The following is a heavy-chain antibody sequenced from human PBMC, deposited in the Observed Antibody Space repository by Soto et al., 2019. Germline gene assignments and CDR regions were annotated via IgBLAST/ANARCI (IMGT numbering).Heavy chain of an antibody. Sequence: EVQLLESGGGLVQPGGSLRLSCAASGFIFSNYAMNWVRQAPGKGLEWVSAITGSGDNTYYADSVKGRFTISRDNSKNTLYLHMNSLRADDTASFFCAKVLSRSPYYAMAVWGQGTTVLVSS. CDR1: GFIFSNYA. V-gene: IGHV3-23*01. J-gene: IGHJ6*02. CDR3: AKVLSRSPYYAMAV. D-gene: IGHD1-26*01. CDR2: ITGSGDNT.